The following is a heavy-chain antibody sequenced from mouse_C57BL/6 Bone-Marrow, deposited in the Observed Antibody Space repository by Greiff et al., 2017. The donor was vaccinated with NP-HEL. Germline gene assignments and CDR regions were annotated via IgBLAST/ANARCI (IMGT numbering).Heavy chain of an antibody. D-gene: IGHD1-1*01. CDR2: IYPGSGNT. CDR3: AREGDDYGSSYRYFDD. CDR1: GYTFTDYY. J-gene: IGHJ1*03. V-gene: IGHV1-76*01. Sequence: QVQLQQSGAELVRPGASVKLSCKASGYTFTDYYIHWVKQRPGQGLGWIARIYPGSGNTYYIEKFKGKATLTADKSSSTAYMPLSSLTSEDSAVYVGAREGDDYGSSYRYFDDWGTGTTVTVSS.